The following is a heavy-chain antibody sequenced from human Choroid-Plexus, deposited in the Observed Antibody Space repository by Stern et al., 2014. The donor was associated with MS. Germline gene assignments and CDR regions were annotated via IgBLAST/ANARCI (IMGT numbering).Heavy chain of an antibody. J-gene: IGHJ5*02. D-gene: IGHD2-8*01. CDR3: AKDRQYLTYFFDH. CDR1: GFTFGSCA. CDR2: VSYDGSNK. Sequence: QVQLVQYGGGVVQPGRPLRLSCAASGFTFGSCAMHWVRQAPGKGLEWVAGVSYDGSNKYYADSVKGRFTVSRDNSQNTLYMQMSSLRAEDTAVYYCAKDRQYLTYFFDHWGQGSLVTVSS. V-gene: IGHV3-30*18.